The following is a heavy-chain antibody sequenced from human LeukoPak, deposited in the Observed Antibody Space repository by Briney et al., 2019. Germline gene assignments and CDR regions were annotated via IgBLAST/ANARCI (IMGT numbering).Heavy chain of an antibody. CDR2: IRSKANSYAT. J-gene: IGHJ6*03. CDR1: GFTFSGSA. Sequence: GGSLRLSCAASGFTFSGSAMHWVRQASGKGLEWVGRIRSKANSYATAYAASVKGRFTISRDDSKNTAYLQMNSLKTEDTAVYYCTRQTLDYYYTDVWGKGTTVTVSS. CDR3: TRQTLDYYYTDV. V-gene: IGHV3-73*01.